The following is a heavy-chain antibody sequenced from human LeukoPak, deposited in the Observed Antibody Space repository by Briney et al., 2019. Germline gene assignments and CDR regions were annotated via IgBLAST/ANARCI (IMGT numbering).Heavy chain of an antibody. CDR2: IKQDGSEK. CDR1: GFTFSSYW. J-gene: IGHJ4*02. V-gene: IGHV3-7*01. D-gene: IGHD3-22*01. Sequence: GGSLRLSCAASGFTFSSYWMSWVRQAPGKGLEWVANIKQDGSEKYYVDSVKGRFTISRDNSKNTLYLQMNSLRAEDTAVYYCAKDSYYYDSSGHRGNFDYWGQGTLVTVSS. CDR3: AKDSYYYDSSGHRGNFDY.